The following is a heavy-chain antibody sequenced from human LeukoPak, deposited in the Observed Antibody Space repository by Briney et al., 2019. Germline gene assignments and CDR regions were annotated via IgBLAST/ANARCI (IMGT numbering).Heavy chain of an antibody. Sequence: GGSLRLSCAASGFTFSSYAMSWVRQAPGEGLEWVSGNSGGGSSTYYADSVKGRFTISRDNSKNTLYLQVNSLRADDTAVYYFAKMDFGSGSYYIVPSPDYWGQGTLVTVSS. CDR1: GFTFSSYA. CDR2: NSGGGSST. J-gene: IGHJ4*02. D-gene: IGHD3-10*01. CDR3: AKMDFGSGSYYIVPSPDY. V-gene: IGHV3-23*01.